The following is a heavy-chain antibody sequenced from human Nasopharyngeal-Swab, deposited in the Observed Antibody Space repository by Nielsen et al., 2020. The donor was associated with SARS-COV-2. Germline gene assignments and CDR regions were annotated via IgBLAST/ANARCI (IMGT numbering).Heavy chain of an antibody. J-gene: IGHJ6*02. Sequence: SATLSLTCGVYGGSVSGSSWSWIRQPPGRGLEWIGDLTHDGSTTYNASFRGRSAITSDRSSNQVSLRVNSMTAADSALYFCARGGLSYYYYPLDVWGQGTTVTVSS. CDR1: GGSVSGSS. D-gene: IGHD2-21*01. V-gene: IGHV4-34*01. CDR2: LTHDGST. CDR3: ARGGLSYYYYPLDV.